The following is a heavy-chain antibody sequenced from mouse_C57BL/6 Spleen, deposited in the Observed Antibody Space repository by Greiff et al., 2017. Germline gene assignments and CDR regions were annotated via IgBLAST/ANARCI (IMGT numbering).Heavy chain of an antibody. CDR2: IYPVSGET. J-gene: IGHJ2*02. CDR3: GKTGLRHDAFDY. D-gene: IGHD3-2*02. CDR1: GYTFTDYF. V-gene: IGHV1-11*01. Sequence: QVQLQQSGAELARPGASVTLSCKASGYTFTDYFMNWVKKRPGQGLEWIGRIYPVSGETNYNQKFMGKATFSVDRSSSTVYMVLNSLASEDAADYYCGKTGLRHDAFDYWGQGTSLTVSS.